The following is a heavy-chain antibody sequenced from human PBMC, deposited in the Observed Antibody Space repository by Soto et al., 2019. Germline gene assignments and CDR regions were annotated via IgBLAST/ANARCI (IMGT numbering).Heavy chain of an antibody. Sequence: GASVKVSCKASGYTFTSYDINWVRQATGQGLEWMGWMNPNSGNTGYAQKFQGRVTMTRNTSISTAYMELSSLRSEDTATYYCARVVYGGASWPHAFDLWGQGTMVTVSS. J-gene: IGHJ3*01. CDR1: GYTFTSYD. CDR3: ARVVYGGASWPHAFDL. D-gene: IGHD2-8*01. V-gene: IGHV1-8*01. CDR2: MNPNSGNT.